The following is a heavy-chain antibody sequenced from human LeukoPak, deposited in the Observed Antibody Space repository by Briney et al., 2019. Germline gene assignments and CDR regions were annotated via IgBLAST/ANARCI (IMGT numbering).Heavy chain of an antibody. D-gene: IGHD5-18*01. Sequence: GRSLRLSCAASGFTFSSYGMHWVRQAPGKGLEWVAVISDDGRNKYYAESVQGRFSISRDNSKNTVYLQMNSLRPEDTAVYYCAKGPRGYSYGTDYWGQGTLATVSS. V-gene: IGHV3-30*18. CDR3: AKGPRGYSYGTDY. CDR1: GFTFSSYG. CDR2: ISDDGRNK. J-gene: IGHJ4*02.